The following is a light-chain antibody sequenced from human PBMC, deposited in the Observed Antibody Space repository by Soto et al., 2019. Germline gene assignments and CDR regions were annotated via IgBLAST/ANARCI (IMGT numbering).Light chain of an antibody. J-gene: IGKJ4*02. CDR2: DAS. CDR3: QQRSDWPPLT. Sequence: EIVLTQSPATLSLSPGERATLSCRASQSVSNYLAWYPQKPGQAPRLLIYDASNRATGIPARFSGSGSGTDFTLTISSLEPEDVVVYYCQQRSDWPPLTFGGGTKVEIK. CDR1: QSVSNY. V-gene: IGKV3-11*01.